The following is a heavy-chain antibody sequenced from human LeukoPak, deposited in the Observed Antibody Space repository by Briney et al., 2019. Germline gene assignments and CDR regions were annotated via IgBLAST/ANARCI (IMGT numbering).Heavy chain of an antibody. CDR1: GFTFNTYA. V-gene: IGHV3-23*01. Sequence: GGSLRLSCAASGFTFNTYAMSWVRQAPGKGLEWVSGISGSGVSTFYADSVKGRFTITRDNSKKTLYLQMNSLRAEDTALYYCAKGRNDGDWGIYAFDFWGQGTMVTASS. CDR3: AKGRNDGDWGIYAFDF. J-gene: IGHJ3*01. D-gene: IGHD2-21*02. CDR2: ISGSGVST.